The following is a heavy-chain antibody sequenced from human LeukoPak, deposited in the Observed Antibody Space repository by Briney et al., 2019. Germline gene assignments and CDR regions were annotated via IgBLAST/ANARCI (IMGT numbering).Heavy chain of an antibody. CDR3: ARDHTGETFLDAFDI. Sequence: ASVKVSCKSSGYAFTVHGISWVRQAPGQGLEWMGWISPCNGQTKFAQKFQGRVTLTIDTYRSIVYMEVKSLRSDDTAVYYCARDHTGETFLDAFDIWGQGTMVTVAS. CDR1: GYAFTVHG. CDR2: ISPCNGQT. V-gene: IGHV1-18*01. D-gene: IGHD1-1*01. J-gene: IGHJ3*02.